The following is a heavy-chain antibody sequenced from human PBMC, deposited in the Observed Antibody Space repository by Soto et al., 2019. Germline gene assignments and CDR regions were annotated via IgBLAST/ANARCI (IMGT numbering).Heavy chain of an antibody. CDR1: GDFFNSYT. J-gene: IGHJ5*02. Sequence: QVQLVQSGPEVKKPGSSVKISCKASGDFFNSYTISWVRQAPGQGLEWMGRIIPHLDIVNYAQDFQGRVTITADKSTSTAYMELSSLRSEDTAVYYCARDKYCVTSTCYSYSWFDPWDQGTLVTVSS. CDR2: IIPHLDIV. CDR3: ARDKYCVTSTCYSYSWFDP. V-gene: IGHV1-69*08. D-gene: IGHD2-15*01.